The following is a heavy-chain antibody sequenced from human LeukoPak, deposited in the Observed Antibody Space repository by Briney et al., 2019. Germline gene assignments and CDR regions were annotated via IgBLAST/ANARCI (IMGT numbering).Heavy chain of an antibody. V-gene: IGHV3-33*01. CDR3: ARGYYDNYYFDY. D-gene: IGHD3-9*01. CDR1: GFTFSSYD. J-gene: IGHJ4*02. CDR2: IWYDGSNK. Sequence: GGSLRFSCAASGFTFSSYDMHWVRQAPGKGLEWVAVIWYDGSNKYYADSVKGRFTISRDNSKNTLNLQMNSLRAEDTAVYYCARGYYDNYYFDYWGQGTLVTVSS.